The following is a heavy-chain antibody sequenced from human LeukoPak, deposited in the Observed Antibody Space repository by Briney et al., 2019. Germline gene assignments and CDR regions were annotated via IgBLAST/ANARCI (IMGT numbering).Heavy chain of an antibody. J-gene: IGHJ6*02. CDR3: AGGSRLRFLEWPNYYYYGMDV. D-gene: IGHD3-3*01. Sequence: SVKVSCKASGGTFSSYAISWVRQAPGQGREWMGRIIPTLGIANYAQKFQGRVTITADKSTSTAYMELSSLRSEDTAVYYCAGGSRLRFLEWPNYYYYGMDVWGQGTTVTVSS. CDR1: GGTFSSYA. CDR2: IIPTLGIA. V-gene: IGHV1-69*04.